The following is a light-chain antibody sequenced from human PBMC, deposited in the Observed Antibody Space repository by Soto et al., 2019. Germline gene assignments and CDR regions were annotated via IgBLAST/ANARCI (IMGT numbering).Light chain of an antibody. J-gene: IGKJ4*01. CDR1: QSVSSSN. CDR3: QQYGSSPLT. V-gene: IGKV3-20*01. CDR2: GAS. Sequence: EIVLTQSPATLSLSPGERVTLSCRASQSVSSSNLAWYQQKPGQPPRLLIYGASSRATGVPDRFSGSGSGTDFTLTINRLEPEDFAVYFCQQYGSSPLTFGGGTKVDNK.